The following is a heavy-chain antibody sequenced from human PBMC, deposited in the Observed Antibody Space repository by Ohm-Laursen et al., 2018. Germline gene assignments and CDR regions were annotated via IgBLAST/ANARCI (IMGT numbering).Heavy chain of an antibody. D-gene: IGHD6-13*01. J-gene: IGHJ4*02. Sequence: SLRLSCAASGFTFDTNAMSWVRQAPGKGPEWVSSISSSSSYIYYADSVKGRFTISRDNAKNSLYLQMNSLRAEDTAVYYCARDRVSSWYRDINYWGQGTLVTVSS. CDR3: ARDRVSSWYRDINY. CDR1: GFTFDTNA. CDR2: ISSSSSYI. V-gene: IGHV3-21*01.